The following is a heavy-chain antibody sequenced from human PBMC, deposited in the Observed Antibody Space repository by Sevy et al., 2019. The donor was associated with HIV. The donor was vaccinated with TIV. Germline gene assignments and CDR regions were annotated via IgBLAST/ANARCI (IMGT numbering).Heavy chain of an antibody. CDR3: VGLFLSYRGGWSYFDY. V-gene: IGHV3-66*02. CDR2: IFSSGST. D-gene: IGHD6-19*01. Sequence: GGSLRLSCAISGFTVNDKYIIWVRQAPGKGLEWVSVIFSSGSTDYADYAKGRFTISRDNSKNTVDLQMKSVRAEDTAVYYCVGLFLSYRGGWSYFDYWGQGTLVTVSS. CDR1: GFTVNDKY. J-gene: IGHJ4*02.